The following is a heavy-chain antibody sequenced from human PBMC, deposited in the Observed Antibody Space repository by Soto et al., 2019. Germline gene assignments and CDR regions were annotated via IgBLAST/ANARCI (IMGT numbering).Heavy chain of an antibody. CDR1: GFTFSNYA. D-gene: IGHD4-17*01. Sequence: EVQLLESGGDLVQPGGSLRLSCAASGFTFSNYAMSWVRQAPGKGLEWVSTISDTGDSTYYADSVRGRFTIPGDNSKNTLYLQIVTLRAKDPPVFFCVKSPLSRTPPLTLTTCFLYCGQGALVTVSS. CDR3: VKSPLSRTPPLTLTTCFLY. V-gene: IGHV3-23*01. CDR2: ISDTGDST. J-gene: IGHJ4*02.